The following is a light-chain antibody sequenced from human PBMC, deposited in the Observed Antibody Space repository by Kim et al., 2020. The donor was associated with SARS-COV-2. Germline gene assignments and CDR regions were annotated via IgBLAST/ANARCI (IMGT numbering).Light chain of an antibody. CDR2: GKN. CDR1: SLRGYY. V-gene: IGLV3-19*01. J-gene: IGLJ2*01. CDR3: NSRDSSGNHLVV. Sequence: LGQTDRLTCEGDSLRGYYARWYQQTQGQAPVIVIDGKNNRPSGIPDRFSGSSSGNTASLTITGAQAEDEADYYCNSRDSSGNHLVVFGGGTQLTVL.